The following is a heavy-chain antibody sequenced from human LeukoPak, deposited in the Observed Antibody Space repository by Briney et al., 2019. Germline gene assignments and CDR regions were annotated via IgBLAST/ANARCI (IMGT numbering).Heavy chain of an antibody. D-gene: IGHD2-2*01. CDR3: TRDPGRCTSTRCYPDY. J-gene: IGHJ4*02. CDR1: GFDFSTYT. CDR2: ISSSSSYI. V-gene: IGHV3-21*01. Sequence: GGSLRLSCAASGFDFSTYTMNWVRQAPGKGLEWVSSISSSSSYIYYADSVKGRFTISRDNAKNSMYLQMNSLRAEDTAVYYCTRDPGRCTSTRCYPDYWGQGTLVTVSS.